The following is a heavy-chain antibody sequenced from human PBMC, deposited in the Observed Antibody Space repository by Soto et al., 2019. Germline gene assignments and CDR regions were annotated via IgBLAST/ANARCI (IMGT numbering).Heavy chain of an antibody. CDR1: GGSFSGYS. Sequence: SETLSLTCAVYGGSFSGYSWTWIRQPPGTGLEWIGEINHSGSTNYNPSLKSRVTISVDTSKNQFSLKLTSVTAADTAVYYCERDKITGLFDYWGQGTLVTVSS. V-gene: IGHV4-34*01. D-gene: IGHD2-8*02. J-gene: IGHJ4*02. CDR3: ERDKITGLFDY. CDR2: INHSGST.